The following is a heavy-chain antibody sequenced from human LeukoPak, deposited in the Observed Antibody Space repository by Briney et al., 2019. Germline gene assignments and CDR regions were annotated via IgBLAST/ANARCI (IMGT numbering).Heavy chain of an antibody. CDR3: AKDRISSGYSDFDC. Sequence: GGSLRLSCAASGFTFSSYGMNWVRQAPGKGLEWVSRISGSGGSTFYADSVKGRFTISRDNSKNTLYLQMNSLRAEDTAVYYCAKDRISSGYSDFDCWGQGTLVTVSS. D-gene: IGHD3-22*01. CDR1: GFTFSSYG. CDR2: ISGSGGST. V-gene: IGHV3-23*01. J-gene: IGHJ4*02.